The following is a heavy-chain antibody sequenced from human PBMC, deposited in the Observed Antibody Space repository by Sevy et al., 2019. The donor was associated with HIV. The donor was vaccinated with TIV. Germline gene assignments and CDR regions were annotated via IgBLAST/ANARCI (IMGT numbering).Heavy chain of an antibody. D-gene: IGHD2-2*01. V-gene: IGHV3-23*01. CDR3: AKDLAPSYCSSTSCYYYYGMDV. J-gene: IGHJ6*02. CDR1: GFTFSSYA. Sequence: GGSLRLSCAASGFTFSSYAMSWVRQAPGKGLEWVSAISGSGGSTYYADSVKGRFTISRDNSKKTLYLQMNSLRAEDTAVYYCAKDLAPSYCSSTSCYYYYGMDVWGQGTTVTVSS. CDR2: ISGSGGST.